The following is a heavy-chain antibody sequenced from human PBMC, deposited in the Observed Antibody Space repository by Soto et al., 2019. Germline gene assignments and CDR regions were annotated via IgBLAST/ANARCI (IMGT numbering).Heavy chain of an antibody. J-gene: IGHJ4*02. CDR2: IYSSGST. D-gene: IGHD5-18*01. CDR1: GDSVSSDNYY. V-gene: IGHV4-61*01. Sequence: SETLSLTCTVSGDSVSSDNYYWTWIRQPPGKGLEWIGYIYSSGSTNYNPSLKRRVTISLDTSSNQFSLKLTSVTAADTAVYYCARDIRGYSRAFDYWGQGTLVTVSS. CDR3: ARDIRGYSRAFDY.